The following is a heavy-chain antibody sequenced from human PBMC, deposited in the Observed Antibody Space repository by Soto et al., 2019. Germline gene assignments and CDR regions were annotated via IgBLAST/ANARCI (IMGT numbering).Heavy chain of an antibody. V-gene: IGHV3-73*02. Sequence: EVQLVESGGGLVQPGGSLKLSCAASGFTFSGSAMHWVRQASGKGLEWVGRIRSKANSYATAYAASVKGRFTISRDDSKNTAYLQMNSLKTEDTAVYYCTSDDYGEYGYWYFDLWGRGTLVTVSS. CDR2: IRSKANSYAT. D-gene: IGHD4-17*01. CDR1: GFTFSGSA. J-gene: IGHJ2*01. CDR3: TSDDYGEYGYWYFDL.